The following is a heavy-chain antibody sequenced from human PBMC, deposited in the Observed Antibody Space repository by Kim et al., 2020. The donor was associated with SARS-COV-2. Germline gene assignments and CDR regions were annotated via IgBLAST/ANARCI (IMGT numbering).Heavy chain of an antibody. CDR2: ISGSRAIT. Sequence: GGSLRLSCVASKFTFSTSAMTWVRQAPGKGLEWVSSISGSRAITYYPDSLKGRFTISRDNSKNTLYLQLSGLRVEDTATYFCAKGPNREASLMGGGGLDVWGRGTTVTVSS. J-gene: IGHJ6*02. D-gene: IGHD3-16*01. CDR3: AKGPNREASLMGGGGLDV. CDR1: KFTFSTSA. V-gene: IGHV3-23*01.